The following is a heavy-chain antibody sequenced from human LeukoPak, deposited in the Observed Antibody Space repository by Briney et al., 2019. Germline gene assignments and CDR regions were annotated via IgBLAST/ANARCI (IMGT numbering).Heavy chain of an antibody. J-gene: IGHJ4*02. V-gene: IGHV4-59*01. CDR1: GGSISSYY. D-gene: IGHD6-25*01. CDR3: ARRGRNSSGWQDYL. CDR2: IYHTGST. Sequence: SETLSLTCTVSGGSISSYYWSWIRQPPGKGLEWIANIYHTGSTNYNPSLSSRVTISIDTAKNQFSLKLTSVTAADTAAYYCARRGRNSSGWQDYLWGQGTLVTVSS.